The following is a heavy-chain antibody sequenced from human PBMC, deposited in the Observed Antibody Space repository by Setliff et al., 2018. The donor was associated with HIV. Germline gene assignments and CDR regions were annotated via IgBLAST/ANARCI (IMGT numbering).Heavy chain of an antibody. V-gene: IGHV3-74*01. CDR3: ARPYTVWVYGMDL. CDR1: GFSFGNHW. Sequence: PGGSLRLSCGASGFSFGNHWMYWVRQAPGKGLVWVSRINSDGSITDYADSVKGRFTISRDNAKNTLYMQMNSLRAEETAVYYCARPYTVWVYGMDLWGQGTTVTVSS. J-gene: IGHJ6*02. CDR2: INSDGSIT. D-gene: IGHD2-8*01.